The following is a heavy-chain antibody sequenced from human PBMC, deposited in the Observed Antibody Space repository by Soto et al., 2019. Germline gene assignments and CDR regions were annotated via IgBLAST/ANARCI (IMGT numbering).Heavy chain of an antibody. CDR3: ARSRQTVTARCDF. J-gene: IGHJ4*02. CDR1: GASISSDGYY. Sequence: QVQLQESGPGLVRPSQTLSLTCTVSGASISSDGYYWGWIRQQPGKGLEYIAYMYYSGSTYYNPFINSRVTMSIYASQNKYSLKLSSVTAADTAVYYCARSRQTVTARCDFWGQGSPVPVSS. D-gene: IGHD4-17*01. V-gene: IGHV4-31*03. CDR2: MYYSGST.